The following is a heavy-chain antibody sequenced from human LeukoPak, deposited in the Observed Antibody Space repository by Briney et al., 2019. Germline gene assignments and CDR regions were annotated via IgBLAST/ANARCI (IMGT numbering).Heavy chain of an antibody. J-gene: IGHJ4*02. CDR1: GGSIGRSSYN. CDR2: IYYSGSA. V-gene: IGHV4-39*01. Sequence: SETLSLTCSVSGGSIGRSSYNWGWIRQPPGKGLEWIGNIYYSGSAYYNPSLKSRVTISADTSKNQFSLKLSSVTAADTAVYYCARGGTTVTIKFDHWGQGTLVTVSS. D-gene: IGHD4-17*01. CDR3: ARGGTTVTIKFDH.